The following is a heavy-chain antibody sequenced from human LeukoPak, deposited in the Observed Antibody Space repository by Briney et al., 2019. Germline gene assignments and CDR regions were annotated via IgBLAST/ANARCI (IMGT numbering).Heavy chain of an antibody. V-gene: IGHV3-30*03. CDR1: GFTFSSYG. CDR3: AILPRQLYLYYYYYYMDV. Sequence: GGSLRLSCAASGFTFSSYGMHWVRQAPGKGLEWVAVISYDGSNKYYADSVKGRFTISRDNSKNTLYLQMNSLRAEDTAVYYCAILPRQLYLYYYYYYMDVWGKGTTVTISS. D-gene: IGHD6-13*01. CDR2: ISYDGSNK. J-gene: IGHJ6*03.